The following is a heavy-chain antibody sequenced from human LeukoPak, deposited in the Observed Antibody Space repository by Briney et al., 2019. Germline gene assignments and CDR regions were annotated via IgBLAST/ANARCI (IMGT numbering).Heavy chain of an antibody. Sequence: SETLSLTCAVHGGSFSGYYWSWIRQPPGKGLEWIGEINHSGSTNYNPSLKSRVTISVDTSKNQFSLKLSSVTAADTAVYYCARGLTMGYFVLWGRGTLVSVSS. J-gene: IGHJ2*01. CDR2: INHSGST. D-gene: IGHD2-2*01. CDR3: ARGLTMGYFVL. CDR1: GGSFSGYY. V-gene: IGHV4-34*01.